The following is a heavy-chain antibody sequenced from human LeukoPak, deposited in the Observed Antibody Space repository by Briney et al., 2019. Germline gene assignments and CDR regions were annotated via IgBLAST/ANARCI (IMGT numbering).Heavy chain of an antibody. J-gene: IGHJ4*02. CDR3: ARDPPRIAVAGTSANDY. D-gene: IGHD6-19*01. CDR1: GYTFTGYY. Sequence: GASVKVSCKASGYTFTGYYMHWVRQAPGQGLEWMGWINPNSGGTNYAQKFQGRVTMTRDTSISTAYMELSRLRSDDTAVYYCARDPPRIAVAGTSANDYWGQGTLVTVSS. V-gene: IGHV1-2*02. CDR2: INPNSGGT.